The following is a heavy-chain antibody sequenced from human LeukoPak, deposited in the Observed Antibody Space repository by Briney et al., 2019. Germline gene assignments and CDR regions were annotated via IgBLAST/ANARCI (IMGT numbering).Heavy chain of an antibody. CDR1: GGTFSSYA. CDR3: ARDLFPDPPLGPSAENY. Sequence: GASVKVSCKASGGTFSSYAISWVRQAPGQGLEWMGGIIPIFGTANYAQKFQGRVTITADESTSTAYMELSSLRPEDTAVYYCARDLFPDPPLGPSAENYWGQGTLVTVSS. V-gene: IGHV1-69*13. J-gene: IGHJ4*02. D-gene: IGHD3-16*01. CDR2: IIPIFGTA.